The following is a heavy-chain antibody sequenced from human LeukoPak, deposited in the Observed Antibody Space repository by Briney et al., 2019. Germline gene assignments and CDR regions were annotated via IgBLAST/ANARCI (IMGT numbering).Heavy chain of an antibody. CDR1: GFTFSSYA. J-gene: IGHJ6*02. D-gene: IGHD5-18*01. Sequence: GGSLRLSCAASGFTFSSYAMSWVRQAPGKGLEWVSAISGSGGSTYHADSVKGRFTISRDNPKNTLYLQMSSLRAEDTAVYYCAKSWGYSYGSSYGMDVWGQGTTVTVSS. CDR3: AKSWGYSYGSSYGMDV. CDR2: ISGSGGST. V-gene: IGHV3-23*01.